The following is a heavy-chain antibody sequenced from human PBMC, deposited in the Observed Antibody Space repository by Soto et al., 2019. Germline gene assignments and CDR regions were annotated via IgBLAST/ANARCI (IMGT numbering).Heavy chain of an antibody. CDR2: IIPILGIA. CDR3: AAQSLDDDDSSGHSQGIDF. V-gene: IGHV1-69*02. Sequence: QVQLVQSGAEVKKPGSSVKVSCKASGGTFSSYTISWVRQAPGQGLEWMGRIIPILGIANYAQKFQGRVTLTGDKSTRAAYMRLGSLRSGGTAVYDWAAQSLDDDDSSGHSQGIDFWGQGTLVTVSS. D-gene: IGHD3-22*01. J-gene: IGHJ4*02. CDR1: GGTFSSYT.